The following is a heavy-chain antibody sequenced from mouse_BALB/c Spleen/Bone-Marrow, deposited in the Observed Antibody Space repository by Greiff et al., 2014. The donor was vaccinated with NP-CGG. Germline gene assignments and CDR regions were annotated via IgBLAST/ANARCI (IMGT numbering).Heavy chain of an antibody. Sequence: VQLQQSGAELVKPGAPVKLSCKASGYTFTSYWMHWVKQRPGQGLEWIGEIDPSDSYTNYNQKFKGKATLTVDKSSSTAYMQLSSLTSEDSAVYYCARSRGYYDYWYFDVWGAGTTVTVSS. CDR3: ARSRGYYDYWYFDV. CDR1: GYTFTSYW. V-gene: IGHV1-69*02. D-gene: IGHD2-4*01. CDR2: IDPSDSYT. J-gene: IGHJ1*01.